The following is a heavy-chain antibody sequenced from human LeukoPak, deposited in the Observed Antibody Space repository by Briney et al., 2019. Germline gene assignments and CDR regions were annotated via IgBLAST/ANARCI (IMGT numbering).Heavy chain of an antibody. CDR3: ARRTYYYDDTARARED. V-gene: IGHV4-34*01. J-gene: IGHJ4*02. CDR2: MNPGGNI. CDR1: GGSFSGCY. D-gene: IGHD3-22*01. Sequence: PSETLSLTCAVYGGSFSGCYWKWIRQSPGKGLECIGEMNPGGNIDYNPSLKSRVTISVDTSRNQFSLKLNSATAADTAVYYCARRTYYYDDTARAREDWGQGTLVTASS.